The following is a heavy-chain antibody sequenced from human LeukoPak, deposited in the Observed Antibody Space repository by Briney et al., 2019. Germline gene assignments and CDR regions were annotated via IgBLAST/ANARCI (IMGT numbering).Heavy chain of an antibody. V-gene: IGHV3-7*01. CDR3: AREWQGGIAAAGTRIEGDY. CDR2: IKQDGSEK. J-gene: IGHJ4*02. Sequence: PGGSLRLPCAVSGFSVSGYWMTWVRQAPGKGLEWVANIKQDGSEKNYVDSVKGRFTISRDNAENSLFLQMSSLRVEDTAVYYCAREWQGGIAAAGTRIEGDYWGQGTLVAVSS. D-gene: IGHD6-13*01. CDR1: GFSVSGYW.